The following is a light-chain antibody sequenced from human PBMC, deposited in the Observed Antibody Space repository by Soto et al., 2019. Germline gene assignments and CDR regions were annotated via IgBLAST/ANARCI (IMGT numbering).Light chain of an antibody. Sequence: EIVLTQSPGTLSLSPGERATLSCRASQSVSSSYLAWYQQKPGQAPRLLIYGPSSRATGIPDRFSGSGSGTDFTLTISRLEPEDFAVYYCQQYDFSPPLYTFGQGTKLEIK. CDR3: QQYDFSPPLYT. CDR2: GPS. V-gene: IGKV3-20*01. CDR1: QSVSSSY. J-gene: IGKJ2*01.